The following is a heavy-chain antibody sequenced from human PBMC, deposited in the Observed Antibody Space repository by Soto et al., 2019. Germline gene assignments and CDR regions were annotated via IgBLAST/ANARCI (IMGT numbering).Heavy chain of an antibody. D-gene: IGHD6-6*01. CDR3: ARIVLRYSSSSLNWFDP. V-gene: IGHV1-69*06. Sequence: QVQLVQSGAEVKKPGSSVKVSCKASGGTFSSYAISWVRQAPGQGLEWMGGIIPIFGTANYAQKFQGRVTIPADKSTGTAYMELCSLRSEDTAGYYCARIVLRYSSSSLNWFDPWGQGTLVTVSS. CDR2: IIPIFGTA. CDR1: GGTFSSYA. J-gene: IGHJ5*02.